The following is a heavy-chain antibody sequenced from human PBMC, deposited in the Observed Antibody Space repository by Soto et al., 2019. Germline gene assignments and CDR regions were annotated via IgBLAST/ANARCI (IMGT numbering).Heavy chain of an antibody. J-gene: IGHJ6*02. V-gene: IGHV3-48*02. CDR2: ISSSSSNI. D-gene: IGHD6-13*01. CDR1: GFTFSSYS. Sequence: GGSLRLSCAASGFTFSSYSMNWVRQAPGKGLEWVSYISSSSSNIYYADSVKGRFTISRDNAKNSLYLQMNSLRDEDTAVYYFARDQDSSSWYGPYFYYYGMDVWGQGTTVTVSS. CDR3: ARDQDSSSWYGPYFYYYGMDV.